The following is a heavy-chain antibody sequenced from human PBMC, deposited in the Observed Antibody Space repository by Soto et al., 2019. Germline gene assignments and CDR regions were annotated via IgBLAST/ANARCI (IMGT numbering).Heavy chain of an antibody. D-gene: IGHD6-13*01. Sequence: QVQLQESGPGLVKPSGTLSLTCAVSGGSISSSNWWRWVRQPPGKGLEWMGEIYHSGSTNYNPSLKSRITISVDKSKNPFSLKLSSVTAADTDVYYCASIAAAGTNFDYWGQGTLVTVSS. CDR1: GGSISSSNW. J-gene: IGHJ4*02. V-gene: IGHV4-4*02. CDR3: ASIAAAGTNFDY. CDR2: IYHSGST.